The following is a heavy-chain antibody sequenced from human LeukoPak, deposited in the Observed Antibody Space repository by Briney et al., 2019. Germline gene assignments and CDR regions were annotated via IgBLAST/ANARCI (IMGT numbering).Heavy chain of an antibody. D-gene: IGHD3-10*01. CDR1: GFTFSSYG. CDR2: ISGSGSST. J-gene: IGHJ5*02. Sequence: GGSLRLSCEASGFTFSSYGMSWVRQAPGKGLEWVSAISGSGSSTYYADSVKGRFTISRDNAKNSLYLQMNSLRAEDTAVYYCARDAMVRGKSWFDPWGQGTLVTVSS. V-gene: IGHV3-21*01. CDR3: ARDAMVRGKSWFDP.